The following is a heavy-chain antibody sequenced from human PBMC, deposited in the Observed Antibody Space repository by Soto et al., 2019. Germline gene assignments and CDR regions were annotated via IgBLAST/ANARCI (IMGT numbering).Heavy chain of an antibody. CDR3: ARRGYSSSWYYYYYYGMDV. J-gene: IGHJ6*02. CDR1: GYTFTSYD. V-gene: IGHV1-8*01. Sequence: ASVKVSCKASGYTFTSYDINWVRQAAGQGLEWKGWMNPNSGNTGYSQKFQGRVTMTRNTSLSTVYMELSSLRSEDTAVYFCARRGYSSSWYYYYYYGMDVWGQGTTVTVSS. CDR2: MNPNSGNT. D-gene: IGHD6-13*01.